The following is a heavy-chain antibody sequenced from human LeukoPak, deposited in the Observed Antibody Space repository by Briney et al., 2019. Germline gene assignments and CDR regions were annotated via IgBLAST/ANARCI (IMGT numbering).Heavy chain of an antibody. CDR2: ISSSSSYI. CDR3: ARDENRNDFWSGYYIIHYYYGMDV. D-gene: IGHD3-3*01. Sequence: PGGSLRLSCAASGFTFSSYSMNRVRQAPGKGLEWVSSISSSSSYIYYADSVKGRFTISRDNAKNSLYLQMNSLRAEDTAVYYCARDENRNDFWSGYYIIHYYYGMDVWGQGTTVTVSS. V-gene: IGHV3-21*01. J-gene: IGHJ6*02. CDR1: GFTFSSYS.